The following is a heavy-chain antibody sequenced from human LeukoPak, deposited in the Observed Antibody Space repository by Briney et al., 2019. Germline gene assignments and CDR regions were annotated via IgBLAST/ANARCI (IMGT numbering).Heavy chain of an antibody. CDR3: AKTLYSSGCSVRGLFDY. V-gene: IGHV3-23*01. CDR1: GFTFSSYA. J-gene: IGHJ4*02. CDR2: ISGSGGST. D-gene: IGHD6-19*01. Sequence: GGSLSLSCAASGFTFSSYAMSWGRQAPGKGLEWVSAISGSGGSTYYADSVKGRFTISRDNSKNTLYLQMNSLRAEDTAVYYCAKTLYSSGCSVRGLFDYWGQGTLVTVSS.